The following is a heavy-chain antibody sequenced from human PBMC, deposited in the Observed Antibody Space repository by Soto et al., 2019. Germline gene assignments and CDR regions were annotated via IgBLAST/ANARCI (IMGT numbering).Heavy chain of an antibody. CDR3: ERDPGQQTFDY. J-gene: IGHJ4*02. V-gene: IGHV4-38-2*02. CDR1: GYSISSGYY. D-gene: IGHD6-13*01. CDR2: IYHSGST. Sequence: PSETLSLTCAVSGYSISSGYYWGWIRQPPGKGLEWIGSIYHSGSTYYNPSLKSRVTISVDTSKNQFSLKLSSVTAADTAVYYCERDPGQQTFDYWGQGNLVTVSS.